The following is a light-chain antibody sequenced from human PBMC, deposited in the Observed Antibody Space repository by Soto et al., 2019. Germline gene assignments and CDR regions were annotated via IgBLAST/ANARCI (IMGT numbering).Light chain of an antibody. CDR3: KKYDSAPYT. V-gene: IGKV1-27*01. Sequence: DVQMTQSPSSLSVSVGDRVTITCRASQGISNYLAWYQQKPGKGPKLLIYGTSTLESGVPSRFIGSGSGTDFTRTISSLHPEDVATYYGKKYDSAPYTFGQGTKMEIK. CDR1: QGISNY. CDR2: GTS. J-gene: IGKJ2*01.